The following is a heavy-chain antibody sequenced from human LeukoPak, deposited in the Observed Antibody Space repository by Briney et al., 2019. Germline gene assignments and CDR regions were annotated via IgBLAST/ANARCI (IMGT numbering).Heavy chain of an antibody. CDR2: IYHSGST. J-gene: IGHJ5*02. CDR1: GGSISSGGYY. CDR3: ARGGGFGEFDYNWFDP. V-gene: IGHV4-30-2*01. Sequence: SQTLSLTCTVSGGSISSGGYYWSWIRQPPGKGLEWIGYIYHSGSTYYNPSLKSRVTISVDRSKNQFSLKLGSVTAADTAVYYCARGGGFGEFDYNWFDPWGQGTLVTVSS. D-gene: IGHD3-10*01.